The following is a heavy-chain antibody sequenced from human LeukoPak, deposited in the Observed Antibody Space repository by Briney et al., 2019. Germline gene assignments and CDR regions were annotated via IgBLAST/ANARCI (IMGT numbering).Heavy chain of an antibody. CDR1: GFTFSSYA. V-gene: IGHV3-9*01. J-gene: IGHJ1*01. D-gene: IGHD3-22*01. CDR2: ISWNSGSI. Sequence: GGSLRLSCAASGFTFSSYAMSWVRQAPGKGLEWVSGISWNSGSIGYADSVKGRFTISRDNAKNSLYLQMNSLRAEDTALYYCAKDGGYYDSSGYPEYFQHWGQGTLVTVSS. CDR3: AKDGGYYDSSGYPEYFQH.